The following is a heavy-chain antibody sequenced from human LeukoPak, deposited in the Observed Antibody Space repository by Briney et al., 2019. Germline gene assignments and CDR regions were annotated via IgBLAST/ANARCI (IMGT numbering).Heavy chain of an antibody. CDR2: INPDNGAT. CDR1: GYTFTDYY. V-gene: IGHV1-2*02. CDR3: VRGKDCRRTRCNHYSYMDL. Sequence: ASVKVSCMASGYTFTDYYLHWVRQAPGQGPEWMGWINPDNGATNYAQKFQGRVTMTSDTYISTAYMELIRLGSDDTAVYHCVRGKDCRRTRCNHYSYMDLWGEGTAVTVSS. D-gene: IGHD2-21*01. J-gene: IGHJ6*03.